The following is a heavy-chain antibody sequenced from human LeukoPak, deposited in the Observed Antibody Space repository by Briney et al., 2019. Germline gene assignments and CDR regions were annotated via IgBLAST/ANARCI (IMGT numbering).Heavy chain of an antibody. Sequence: GASVKVSFKVSEYTLTLLSMHWERQAPGKGLELMGGFDPEDGETIYAQKFQGRVIMTEDTSTDTAYMELSSLRPEDTAVYYCATSSARYCSSTSCYTYSNWFDPWGQGTLVTVSS. D-gene: IGHD2-2*02. J-gene: IGHJ5*02. CDR3: ATSSARYCSSTSCYTYSNWFDP. CDR2: FDPEDGET. V-gene: IGHV1-24*01. CDR1: EYTLTLLS.